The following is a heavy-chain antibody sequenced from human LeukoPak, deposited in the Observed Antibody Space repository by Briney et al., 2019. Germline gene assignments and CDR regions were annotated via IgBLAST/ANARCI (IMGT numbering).Heavy chain of an antibody. CDR2: IKQDGSEK. V-gene: IGHV3-7*03. CDR3: ARDRGIAARFDY. J-gene: IGHJ4*01. CDR1: GFTFSSYA. Sequence: PGGSLRLSCAASGFTFSSYAMSWVRHAPAKGREWVANIKQDGSEKYYVDSVKGRFTISRDNAKNSLYLQMNSLRAEDTAVYYCARDRGIAARFDYWGQGTLVTVSS. D-gene: IGHD6-6*01.